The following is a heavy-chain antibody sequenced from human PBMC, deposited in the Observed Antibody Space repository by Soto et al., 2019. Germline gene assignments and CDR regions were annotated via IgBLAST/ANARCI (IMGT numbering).Heavy chain of an antibody. V-gene: IGHV3-30-3*01. CDR3: GKDPQSSGWSYNWFDP. D-gene: IGHD6-19*01. Sequence: QVQLVESGGGVVQPGRSLRLSCAASGFTFSSYAMHWVRQAPGKGLEWVAVISYDGSNKYYADSVKGRFTISRDNSKNTLYLQMNSLRVDDTAVYYCGKDPQSSGWSYNWFDPWGQGTLVTVSS. J-gene: IGHJ5*02. CDR1: GFTFSSYA. CDR2: ISYDGSNK.